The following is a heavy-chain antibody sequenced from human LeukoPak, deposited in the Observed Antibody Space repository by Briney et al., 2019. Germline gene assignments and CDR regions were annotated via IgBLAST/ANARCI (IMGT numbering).Heavy chain of an antibody. V-gene: IGHV3-7*01. J-gene: IGHJ3*02. CDR2: IKQDGSEK. Sequence: GALRLSCAASGFTFSSYWMSWVRQAPGKGLEWVANIKQDGSEKYYVDSVKGRFTISRDNAKNSLYLQMNSLRAEDTAVYYCAREAYYYDSSGYVHDAFDIWDQGTVVTVSS. D-gene: IGHD3-22*01. CDR1: GFTFSSYW. CDR3: AREAYYYDSSGYVHDAFDI.